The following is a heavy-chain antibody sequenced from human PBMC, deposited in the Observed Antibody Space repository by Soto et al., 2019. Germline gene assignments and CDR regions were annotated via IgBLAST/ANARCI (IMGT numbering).Heavy chain of an antibody. Sequence: GGSLRLSCAASGFTFSSYGRHWVRQAPGKGLEWVAVISYDGSNKYYADSVKGRFTISRDNSKNTLYLQMNSLRAEDTAVYYCAKGSPDSSGYYSLDYWGQGTLVTVYS. J-gene: IGHJ4*02. CDR3: AKGSPDSSGYYSLDY. CDR1: GFTFSSYG. D-gene: IGHD3-22*01. CDR2: ISYDGSNK. V-gene: IGHV3-30*18.